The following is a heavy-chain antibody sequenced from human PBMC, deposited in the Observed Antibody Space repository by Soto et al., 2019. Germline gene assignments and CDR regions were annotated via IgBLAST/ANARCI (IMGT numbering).Heavy chain of an antibody. J-gene: IGHJ6*02. CDR3: ARRYFSSSDYYYYNGMDV. D-gene: IGHD6-6*01. Sequence: QVQLVQSGAEVKKPGSSVKVSCKASGGTFSSYAISWVRQAPGQGLEWMGGIIPIFGTASYAQKFQGRVTITGDEATSAAYRGLGSRRSEDTAVYYWARRYFSSSDYYYYNGMDVWGHGTTIT. CDR1: GGTFSSYA. CDR2: IIPIFGTA. V-gene: IGHV1-69*01.